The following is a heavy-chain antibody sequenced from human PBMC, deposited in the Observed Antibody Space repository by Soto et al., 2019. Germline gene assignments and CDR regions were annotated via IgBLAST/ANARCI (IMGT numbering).Heavy chain of an antibody. CDR3: VKDGGYCSSSTCYAPRNHYFDS. CDR2: IKFDGSEK. Sequence: PVGSLRLSCEASGFTFSDYWMSWVRQAPGKGPEWVANIKFDGSEKQYVDSVRGRLTISRDNSRSSLSLQMNSLRAGDTAVYYCVKDGGYCSSSTCYAPRNHYFDSWGQGTLVTVSS. V-gene: IGHV3-7*03. CDR1: GFTFSDYW. J-gene: IGHJ4*02. D-gene: IGHD2-2*01.